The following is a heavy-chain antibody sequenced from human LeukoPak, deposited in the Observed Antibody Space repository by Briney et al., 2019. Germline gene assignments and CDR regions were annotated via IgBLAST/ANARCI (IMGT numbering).Heavy chain of an antibody. V-gene: IGHV3-30*18. CDR1: GFTFSSYG. CDR2: ISYDGSNK. Sequence: PGRSLRLSCAASGFTFSSYGMHWVRQAPGKGLEWVAVISYDGSNKYYADSVKSRFTISRDNSKNTLYLQMNSLRAEDTAVYYCAKVGYSSSWYFDYWGQGTLVTVSS. CDR3: AKVGYSSSWYFDY. D-gene: IGHD6-13*01. J-gene: IGHJ4*02.